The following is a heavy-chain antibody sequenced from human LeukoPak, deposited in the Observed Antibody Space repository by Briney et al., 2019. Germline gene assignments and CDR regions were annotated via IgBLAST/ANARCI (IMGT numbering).Heavy chain of an antibody. D-gene: IGHD3-22*01. Sequence: SETLSLTCTVSGGSISPYYWSWIRQPPGKGLEWIGYIHYSGSTNYNPSLKSRVSMSVDTSKNQFSLKLNSVTAADTAVYYCARDTYYYDSSGYRPYNWFDPWGQGTLVTVSS. CDR1: GGSISPYY. CDR2: IHYSGST. J-gene: IGHJ5*02. CDR3: ARDTYYYDSSGYRPYNWFDP. V-gene: IGHV4-59*01.